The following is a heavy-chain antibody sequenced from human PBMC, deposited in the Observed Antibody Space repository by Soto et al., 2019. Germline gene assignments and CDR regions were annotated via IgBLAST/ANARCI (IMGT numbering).Heavy chain of an antibody. Sequence: QVQLQESGPGMVKPSETLSLTCTVSSDPTSTHTWGWIRQTPGKGLEWIGYIYETGGTAYNPSLNGRVTISRDRSTKELALTLSSATAADTAMYHCVRQGIGPLHGLVDVWGRGTTVIVSS. J-gene: IGHJ6*02. CDR2: IYETGGT. CDR3: VRQGIGPLHGLVDV. CDR1: SDPTSTHT. V-gene: IGHV4-59*08. D-gene: IGHD3-10*01.